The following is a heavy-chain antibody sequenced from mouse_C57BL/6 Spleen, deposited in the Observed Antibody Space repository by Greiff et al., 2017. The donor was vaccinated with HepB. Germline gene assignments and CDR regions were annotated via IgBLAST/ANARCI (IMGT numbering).Heavy chain of an antibody. CDR3: ARRDYYGSSSFFDY. D-gene: IGHD1-1*01. V-gene: IGHV1-52*01. CDR1: GYTFTSYW. J-gene: IGHJ2*01. Sequence: QVQLKQPGAELVRPGSSVKLSCKASGYTFTSYWMHWVKQRPIQGLEWIGNIDPSDSETHYNQKFKDKATLTVDKSSSTAYMQLSSLTSEDSAVYYCARRDYYGSSSFFDYWGQGTTLTVSS. CDR2: IDPSDSET.